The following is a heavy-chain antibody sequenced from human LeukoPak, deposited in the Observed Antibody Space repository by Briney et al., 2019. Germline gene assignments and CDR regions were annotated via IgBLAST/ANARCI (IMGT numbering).Heavy chain of an antibody. J-gene: IGHJ4*02. D-gene: IGHD3-10*01. V-gene: IGHV3-30*02. CDR3: AKDKEYASGSYPIES. Sequence: PGGSLRLSCAASGFIFSTYGMHWVRQAPGKGLEWVSFITYEGGYNQYYAESVKGRFTISRGNSKNTLYLQMISLRLEDAAVYYCAKDKEYASGSYPIESWGQGTLVTVSS. CDR1: GFIFSTYG. CDR2: ITYEGGYNQ.